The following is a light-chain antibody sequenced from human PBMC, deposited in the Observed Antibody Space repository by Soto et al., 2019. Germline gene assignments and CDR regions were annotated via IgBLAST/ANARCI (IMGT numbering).Light chain of an antibody. V-gene: IGKV1-39*01. CDR2: ATS. CDR3: QQSYSAPLT. J-gene: IGKJ4*01. Sequence: DIQMAQSPSSLSASVGDRVTIACRASQSITKYVNWFQQKPGKAPKLLIYATSSLQSGVSSRFSGHGSGTDFTLTISSLQPEDFATYYCQQSYSAPLTFGGGTTVDIK. CDR1: QSITKY.